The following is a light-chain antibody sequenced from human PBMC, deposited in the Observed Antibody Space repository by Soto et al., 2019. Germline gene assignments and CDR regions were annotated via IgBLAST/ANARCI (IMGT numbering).Light chain of an antibody. V-gene: IGKV1-33*01. Sequence: DIQMTQSPASLSASVGDRVTITCQTSQGISNYLNWYQQKSGKAPELLIYDASNLETGVPSRFSGSGSGTDFTFTISSLQPEDIATYYCQQYDNLPLTFGGGTKVAIK. CDR2: DAS. J-gene: IGKJ4*01. CDR1: QGISNY. CDR3: QQYDNLPLT.